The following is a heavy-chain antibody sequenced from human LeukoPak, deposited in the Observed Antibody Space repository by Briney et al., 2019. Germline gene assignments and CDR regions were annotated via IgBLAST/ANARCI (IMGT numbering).Heavy chain of an antibody. D-gene: IGHD3-10*01. J-gene: IGHJ6*02. CDR2: MNPNSGNT. CDR1: GYTFTSYD. V-gene: IGHV1-8*01. Sequence: ASVKVSCKASGYTFTSYDINWVRQATGQGLEWMGWMNPNSGNTGYAQKFQGRATMTRNTSISTAYMELSSLRSEDTAVYYCARGGLYYGSGSSYGMDVWGQGTTVTVSS. CDR3: ARGGLYYGSGSSYGMDV.